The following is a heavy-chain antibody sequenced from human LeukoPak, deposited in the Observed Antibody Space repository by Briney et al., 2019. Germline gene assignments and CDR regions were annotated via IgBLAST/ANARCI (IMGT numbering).Heavy chain of an antibody. D-gene: IGHD2-15*01. V-gene: IGHV1-18*01. CDR3: ARDRGWKWYDAFDI. Sequence: ASVKVSCKASGGTFSRYGISWVRQAPGQGLEWMGWIGAYNGNTNYAQKLQGRVTMTTDTSTSTAYMELRSLRSDDTAVYYCARDRGWKWYDAFDIWGQGTMVTVSS. CDR1: GGTFSRYG. J-gene: IGHJ3*02. CDR2: IGAYNGNT.